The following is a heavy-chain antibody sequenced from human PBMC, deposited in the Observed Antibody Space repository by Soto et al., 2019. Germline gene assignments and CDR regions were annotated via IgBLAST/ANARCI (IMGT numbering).Heavy chain of an antibody. J-gene: IGHJ3*02. CDR1: GFTFSSYG. CDR2: IWYDGSNK. CDR3: ARDSTVTDDAFDI. V-gene: IGHV3-33*01. D-gene: IGHD4-17*01. Sequence: GGSLRLSCAASGFTFSSYGMHWVRQAPGKGLEWVAVIWYDGSNKYYADSVKGRFTISRDNSKNPLFLQMNSLRADDSAVYYCARDSTVTDDAFDIWGQGTMVTVSS.